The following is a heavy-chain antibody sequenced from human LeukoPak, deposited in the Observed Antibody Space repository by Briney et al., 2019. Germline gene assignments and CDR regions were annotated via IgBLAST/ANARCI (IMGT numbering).Heavy chain of an antibody. D-gene: IGHD3-22*01. V-gene: IGHV3-9*03. CDR1: GITFDDYA. CDR3: AKGADSSGYYYFDL. J-gene: IGHJ4*02. Sequence: GGSLRLSCAASGITFDDYAMHWARQAPGKGLEWVAGISWNSVSIGYADSVKGRFTISRDNAKNSLYLQMNSLRTEDVAFYYCAKGADSSGYYYFDLWGQGTLVTVSS. CDR2: ISWNSVSI.